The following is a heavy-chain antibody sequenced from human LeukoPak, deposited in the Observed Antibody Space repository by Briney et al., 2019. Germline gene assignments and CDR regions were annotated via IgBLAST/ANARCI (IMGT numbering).Heavy chain of an antibody. D-gene: IGHD3-16*01. V-gene: IGHV3-11*06. CDR2: ISSSSSYT. CDR3: ARALLGGAVDY. CDR1: GFTFSDYH. Sequence: GGSLRLSCAASGFTFSDYHMSWIRQAPGKGLEWVSYISSSSSYTNYADSVKGRFTISRDNAKNSLYLQMNSLRAEDTAVYYCARALLGGAVDYWGQGTLVTVSS. J-gene: IGHJ4*02.